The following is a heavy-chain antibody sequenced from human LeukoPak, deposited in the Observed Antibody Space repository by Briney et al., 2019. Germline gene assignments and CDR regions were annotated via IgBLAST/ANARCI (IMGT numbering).Heavy chain of an antibody. J-gene: IGHJ6*02. Sequence: PSETLSLTCSVSGGSISSGDYYWSWIRQPPGKGLEWIGYIYYSGSTYYKPSLKSRVTISVDTSKNQLSLKLSSVTAADTAVYYCARGSDYYDYGMDVWGQGTTVTVSS. CDR2: IYYSGST. CDR3: ARGSDYYDYGMDV. V-gene: IGHV4-30-4*01. CDR1: GGSISSGDYY.